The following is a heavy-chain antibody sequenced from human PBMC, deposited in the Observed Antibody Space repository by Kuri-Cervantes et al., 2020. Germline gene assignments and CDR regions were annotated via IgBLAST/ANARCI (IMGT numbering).Heavy chain of an antibody. J-gene: IGHJ6*02. V-gene: IGHV1-18*01. CDR1: GYTFTSYG. D-gene: IGHD3-3*01. CDR2: ISAYNGNT. CDR3: ARAAVTICGVVEFMDV. Sequence: ASVKVSCKASGYTFTSYGISWVRQAPGQGLEWMGWISAYNGNTNYAQKLQGRVTMTTDTSTSTAYMELRSLRSDDTAVYYCARAAVTICGVVEFMDVWGQGTTVTVSS.